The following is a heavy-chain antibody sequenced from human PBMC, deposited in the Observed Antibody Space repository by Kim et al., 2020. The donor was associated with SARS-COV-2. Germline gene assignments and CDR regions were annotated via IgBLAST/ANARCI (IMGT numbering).Heavy chain of an antibody. CDR3: ARSGGAPHGTVVPAAIDYGMDV. CDR1: AYTFTGYY. CDR2: INPNSGGT. V-gene: IGHV1-2*02. J-gene: IGHJ6*02. Sequence: ASVKVSCKASAYTFTGYYVHWVRQAPGQGLEWMGWINPNSGGTNYAQKFQGRVTMTRDTSISTAYMELSRLRSDDTAVYYCARSGGAPHGTVVPAAIDYGMDVWGQGTTVTVSS. D-gene: IGHD2-2*02.